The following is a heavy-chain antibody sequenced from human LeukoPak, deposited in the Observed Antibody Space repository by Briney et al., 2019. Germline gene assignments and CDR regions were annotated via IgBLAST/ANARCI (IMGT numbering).Heavy chain of an antibody. CDR3: ARGGPVNYYDSFRYYYGMDV. D-gene: IGHD3-22*01. V-gene: IGHV3-48*04. Sequence: GGSLRLSCAASGFTFSSYSMNWVRQAPGKGLEWVSYVSSSSSTIYYADSVKGRFTISRDNAKNSLYLQMNSLRAEDTAVYYCARGGPVNYYDSFRYYYGMDVWGQGTTVTVSS. CDR1: GFTFSSYS. J-gene: IGHJ6*02. CDR2: VSSSSSTI.